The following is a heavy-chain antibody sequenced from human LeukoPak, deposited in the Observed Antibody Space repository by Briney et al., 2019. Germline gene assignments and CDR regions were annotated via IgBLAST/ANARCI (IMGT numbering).Heavy chain of an antibody. CDR1: GLTLSSYW. J-gene: IGHJ4*02. D-gene: IGHD3-10*01. V-gene: IGHV3-74*01. CDR2: INSDGSGT. CDR3: AELTSMVEQY. Sequence: GGSLRLSCAASGLTLSSYWMHWVRQAPGKGLVWVSRINSDGSGTRYADSVKGRFTISRDNAKNTLYLQMNSLRAEDTAVYYCAELTSMVEQYWGQGTLVTVSS.